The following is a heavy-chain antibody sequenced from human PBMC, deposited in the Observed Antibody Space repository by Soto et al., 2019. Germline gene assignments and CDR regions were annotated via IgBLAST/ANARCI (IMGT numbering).Heavy chain of an antibody. CDR2: ISGSGGST. Sequence: GGSLRLSCAASGFTFSSYAMSWVRQAPGKGLEWVSAISGSGGSTYYADSVKDRFTISRDNSKNTLYLQMNSLRAEDTAVYYCAQDPSDFGVVPTHYFDYWGQGTLVTVSS. CDR1: GFTFSSYA. J-gene: IGHJ4*02. D-gene: IGHD3-3*01. V-gene: IGHV3-23*01. CDR3: AQDPSDFGVVPTHYFDY.